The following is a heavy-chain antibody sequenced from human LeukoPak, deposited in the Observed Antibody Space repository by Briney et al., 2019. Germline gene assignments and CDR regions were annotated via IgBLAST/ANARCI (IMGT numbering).Heavy chain of an antibody. D-gene: IGHD6-13*01. CDR1: GGTFSSYA. CDR2: IIPIFGTA. V-gene: IGHV1-69*05. Sequence: GASVKVSCKASGGTFSSYAISWVRQAPGQGLEWMGGIIPIFGTANYAQKFQGRVTITTDESTSTAYMELSSLRSEDTAVYYCARGGWDSSWTYNWFDPWGQGTLVTVSS. CDR3: ARGGWDSSWTYNWFDP. J-gene: IGHJ5*02.